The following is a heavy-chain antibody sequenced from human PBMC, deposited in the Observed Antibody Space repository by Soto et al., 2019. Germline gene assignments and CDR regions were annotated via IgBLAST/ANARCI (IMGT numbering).Heavy chain of an antibody. D-gene: IGHD4-17*01. CDR2: IYPGDSDT. CDR1: GYRFTSYW. V-gene: IGHV5-51*01. J-gene: IGHJ6*03. Sequence: PGESLKISCKGSGYRFTSYWIGWVRQMPGKGLEWMGIIYPGDSDTRYSPSFQGQVTISADKSISTAYLQWSSLKASDTATYYCARHPTVTYYYYSYMDVWGKGTTVTVSS. CDR3: ARHPTVTYYYYSYMDV.